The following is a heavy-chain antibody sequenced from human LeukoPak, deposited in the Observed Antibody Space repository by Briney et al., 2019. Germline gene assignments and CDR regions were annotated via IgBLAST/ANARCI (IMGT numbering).Heavy chain of an antibody. V-gene: IGHV1-46*04. D-gene: IGHD6-13*01. CDR2: IDPSGGTT. J-gene: IGHJ4*02. CDR3: ARVDSSSWSSNYYFDY. CDR1: GYTFTSYN. Sequence: ASVKVSCKASGYTFTSYNMYWVRQAPGKGLEWMGMIDPSGGTTTYTQMLQGRVTMTRDTSTSTVYMELSSLRSDDTAVYYCARVDSSSWSSNYYFDYWGQGTLVTVSS.